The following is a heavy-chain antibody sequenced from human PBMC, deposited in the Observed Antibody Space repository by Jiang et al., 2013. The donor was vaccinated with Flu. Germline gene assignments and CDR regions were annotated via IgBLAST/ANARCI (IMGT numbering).Heavy chain of an antibody. Sequence: GNPTYAQGFTGRFVFSLDTSVSTAYLQISSLEAEDTAMYYCARAPPYHYSGNYYFQHWGQGTLVTVSS. D-gene: IGHD1-26*01. CDR3: ARAPPYHYSGNYYFQH. V-gene: IGHV7-4-1*02. J-gene: IGHJ1*01. CDR2: GNP.